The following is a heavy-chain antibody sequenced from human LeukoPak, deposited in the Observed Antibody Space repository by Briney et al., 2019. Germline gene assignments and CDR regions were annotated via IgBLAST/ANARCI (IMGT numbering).Heavy chain of an antibody. Sequence: GGSLRLSCAASGYTFSSYWMSWVRPAPGKGLEWVANIKQDGSEKYYVDSVKGRFTISRDNAKNSLYLQMNSLRAEDTAVYYCAKGGVSPAFSHIFDIWGQGTIVTVSS. CDR1: GYTFSSYW. CDR2: IKQDGSEK. CDR3: AKGGVSPAFSHIFDI. J-gene: IGHJ3*02. V-gene: IGHV3-7*01. D-gene: IGHD2-2*01.